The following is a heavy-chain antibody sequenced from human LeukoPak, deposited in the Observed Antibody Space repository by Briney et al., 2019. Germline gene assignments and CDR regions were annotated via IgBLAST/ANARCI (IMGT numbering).Heavy chain of an antibody. J-gene: IGHJ4*02. D-gene: IGHD6-13*01. CDR2: IYSGGST. Sequence: PGGSLRLSCAASGVTVSSNYMSGVRQAPGKGLEWVSVIYSGGSTYYADSVKGRFTISRDNSKNTLYLQMNSLRAEDTAVYYCARPSRWRQLVEKPFDYWGQGTLVTVSS. CDR3: ARPSRWRQLVEKPFDY. CDR1: GVTVSSNY. V-gene: IGHV3-53*01.